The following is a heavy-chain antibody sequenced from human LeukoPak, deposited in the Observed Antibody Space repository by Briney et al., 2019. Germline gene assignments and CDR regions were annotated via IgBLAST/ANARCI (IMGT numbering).Heavy chain of an antibody. J-gene: IGHJ5*02. CDR2: IYPGDSET. V-gene: IGHV5-51*01. Sequence: GESLKISCKASGYSFRNYWIGWARRMPGKGLEWMETIYPGDSETIYSPSFQGQVTLLVDKSISTAYLQWSSLKASDTAIYYCAKQVDSGWQSLDPLGQGTLVTVSS. D-gene: IGHD6-19*01. CDR1: GYSFRNYW. CDR3: AKQVDSGWQSLDP.